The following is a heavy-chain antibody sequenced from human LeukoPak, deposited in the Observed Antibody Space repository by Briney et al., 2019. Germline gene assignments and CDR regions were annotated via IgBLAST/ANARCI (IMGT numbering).Heavy chain of an antibody. CDR1: GGSFSGYY. CDR3: VRGGDRDQKKNWFDP. J-gene: IGHJ5*02. CDR2: INHSGST. V-gene: IGHV4-34*01. Sequence: SETLSLTCAVYGGSFSGYYWSWIRQPPGKGLEWIGEINHSGSTNYNPSLKSRVTISVDTSKNQFSLKLSSVTAADTAVYYCVRGGDRDQKKNWFDPWGQGTLVTVSS. D-gene: IGHD3-10*01.